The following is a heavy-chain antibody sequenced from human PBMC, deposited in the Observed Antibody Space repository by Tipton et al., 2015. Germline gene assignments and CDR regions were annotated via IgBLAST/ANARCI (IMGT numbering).Heavy chain of an antibody. CDR3: AREGRRSLQWLSPLDY. Sequence: TLSLTCTVSGGSISSNYWSWIRQPPGKGLEWIGYIYYSGSTNYNPSLKSRVTMSIDTSKNQFSLNLSSVTAADTAVYYCAREGRRSLQWLSPLDYWGQGTLVTVSS. D-gene: IGHD3-3*01. CDR2: IYYSGST. V-gene: IGHV4-59*01. J-gene: IGHJ4*02. CDR1: GGSISSNY.